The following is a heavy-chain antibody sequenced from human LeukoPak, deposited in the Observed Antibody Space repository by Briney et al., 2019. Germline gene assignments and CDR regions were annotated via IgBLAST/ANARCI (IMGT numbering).Heavy chain of an antibody. J-gene: IGHJ6*04. CDR2: INPNSGGT. V-gene: IGHV1-2*02. CDR1: GYTFTGYY. D-gene: IGHD2-21*01. CDR3: ARDHEKAAYCGGDCYFGMDV. Sequence: ASVKVSCKASGYTFTGYYMHWVRQAPGQGLEWMGWINPNSGGTNYAQKFQGRVTMTRDTSISTAYMELSSLRSDDTAAYYCARDHEKAAYCGGDCYFGMDVWGKGTTVTVSS.